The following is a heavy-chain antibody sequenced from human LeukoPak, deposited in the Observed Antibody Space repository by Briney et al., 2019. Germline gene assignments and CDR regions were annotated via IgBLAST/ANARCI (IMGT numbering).Heavy chain of an antibody. V-gene: IGHV5-10-1*01. CDR3: ARNTGGTLTL. J-gene: IGHJ4*02. D-gene: IGHD1-14*01. CDR1: GYTFTDHW. CDR2: IDPSDSYT. Sequence: GESLKISCTGSGYTFTDHWISRVRRMPGKGLEWMGRIDPSDSYTQYIPSLQGHVTISTDKSISTAYLQWSSLKASDTAIYYCARNTGGTLTLWGQGTLVTVSS.